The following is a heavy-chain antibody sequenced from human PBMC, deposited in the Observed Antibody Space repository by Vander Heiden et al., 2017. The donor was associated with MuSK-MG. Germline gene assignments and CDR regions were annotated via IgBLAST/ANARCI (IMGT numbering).Heavy chain of an antibody. V-gene: IGHV4-34*01. Sequence: QVQLQQWGAGLLKPSETLSLTCAVYGWSFSGYYWSWIRQPPGKVLEWIGEINHSGSTNYNPSLKSRVTISVDTSKNQFSLKLSSVTAADTAVYYCARAGYCSSTSCYFGFSYYGMDVWGQGTTVTVSS. CDR1: GWSFSGYY. J-gene: IGHJ6*02. CDR2: INHSGST. D-gene: IGHD2-2*03. CDR3: ARAGYCSSTSCYFGFSYYGMDV.